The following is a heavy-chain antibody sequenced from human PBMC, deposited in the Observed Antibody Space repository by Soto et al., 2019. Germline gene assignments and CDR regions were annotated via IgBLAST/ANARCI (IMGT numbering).Heavy chain of an antibody. CDR2: ISGSSSYI. V-gene: IGHV3-21*06. CDR1: GFTFSNYW. J-gene: IGHJ6*02. D-gene: IGHD3-10*01. CDR3: ARSSGGSGKLWNYYGMDV. Sequence: GGSLRLSCAASGFTFSNYWMNWVRQAPGKGLEWVSSISGSSSYIYYADSVKGRFTISRDNAKNSLYLQMNSLRAEDTAVYYCARSSGGSGKLWNYYGMDVWGQGTTVTVSS.